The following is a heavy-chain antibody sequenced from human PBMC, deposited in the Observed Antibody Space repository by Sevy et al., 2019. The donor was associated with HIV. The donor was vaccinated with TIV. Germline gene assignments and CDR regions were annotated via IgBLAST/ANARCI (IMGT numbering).Heavy chain of an antibody. CDR3: AGENAWGRGYS. CDR2: IYYNGHT. J-gene: IGHJ4*02. Sequence: SETLSLTCTVSGGSITSLYWNWIRQPPGKGLEWIAIIYYNGHTNYNPSLKSRVTLSLDTYNNQFSLRLSSVTAADTAMYYCAGENAWGRGYSWGQGTLVTVSS. V-gene: IGHV4-59*08. CDR1: GGSITSLY. D-gene: IGHD1-26*01.